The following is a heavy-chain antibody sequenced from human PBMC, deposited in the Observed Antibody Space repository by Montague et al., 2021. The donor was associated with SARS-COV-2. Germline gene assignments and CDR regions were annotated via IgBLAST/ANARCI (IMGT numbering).Heavy chain of an antibody. CDR2: ISYDGSNK. D-gene: IGHD1-26*01. CDR1: GFTFSSYA. V-gene: IGHV3-30-3*01. Sequence: SLRLSCAASGFTFSSYAMHWVRQAPGKGLEWVAVISYDGSNKYYADSVKGRFTISRDNSKNTLYLQMNSLRAEDTAVYYCARVIGGYYGMDDWGQGTTVTVSS. J-gene: IGHJ6*02. CDR3: ARVIGGYYGMDD.